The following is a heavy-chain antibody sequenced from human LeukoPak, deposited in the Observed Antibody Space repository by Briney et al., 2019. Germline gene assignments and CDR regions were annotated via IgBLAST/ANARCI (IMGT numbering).Heavy chain of an antibody. CDR1: GGTFSSYA. J-gene: IGHJ4*02. V-gene: IGHV1-69*05. Sequence: SVKVSCKAPGGTFSSYAISWVRQAPGQGLEWMGGIIPIFGTANYAQKFQGRVTITTDESTSTAYMELSSLRSEDTAVYYCARDIGEGYSYGRLDYWGQGTLVTVSS. CDR3: ARDIGEGYSYGRLDY. CDR2: IIPIFGTA. D-gene: IGHD5-18*01.